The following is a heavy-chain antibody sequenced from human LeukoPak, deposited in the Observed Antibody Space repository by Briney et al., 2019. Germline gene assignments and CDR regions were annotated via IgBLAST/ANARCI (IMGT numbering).Heavy chain of an antibody. V-gene: IGHV3-7*01. Sequence: PGGSLRLSCAATGFTFSSSWMSWVRQAPGKGLEWEANIKQDGSDKYYVDSLKGRFTISRDNTKNSLYLQMNSLTAEDTAVYYCARDRTNDYGHNVGAFDIWGQGTVVTVSS. CDR3: ARDRTNDYGHNVGAFDI. CDR2: IKQDGSDK. CDR1: GFTFSSSW. J-gene: IGHJ3*02. D-gene: IGHD4-17*01.